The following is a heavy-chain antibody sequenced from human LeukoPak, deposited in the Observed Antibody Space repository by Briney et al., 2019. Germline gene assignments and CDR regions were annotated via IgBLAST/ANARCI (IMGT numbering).Heavy chain of an antibody. V-gene: IGHV3-53*04. CDR1: GFTVSSNY. CDR2: IYSGGST. CDR3: ARELDSSGYSPHAFDI. D-gene: IGHD3-22*01. Sequence: GGSLRLSCAASGFTVSSNYMSWVRQAPGKGLEWVSVIYSGGSTYYADSVKGRFTISRHNSKNTLYLQMNSLRAEDTAAYYCARELDSSGYSPHAFDIWGQGTMVTVSS. J-gene: IGHJ3*02.